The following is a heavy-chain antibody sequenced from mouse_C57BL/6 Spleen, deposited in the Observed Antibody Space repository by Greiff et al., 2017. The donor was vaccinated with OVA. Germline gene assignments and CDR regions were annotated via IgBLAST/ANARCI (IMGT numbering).Heavy chain of an antibody. Sequence: EVQLQQSGPELVKPGASVKMSCKASGYTFTDYNMHWVKQSHGKSLEWIGYINPNNGGTSYNQKFKGKATLTVNKSSSTAYMELRSLTSEDSAVYYCAREGGITTVVEEGYFDYWGQGTTLTVSS. V-gene: IGHV1-22*01. D-gene: IGHD1-1*01. CDR2: INPNNGGT. CDR3: AREGGITTVVEEGYFDY. J-gene: IGHJ2*01. CDR1: GYTFTDYN.